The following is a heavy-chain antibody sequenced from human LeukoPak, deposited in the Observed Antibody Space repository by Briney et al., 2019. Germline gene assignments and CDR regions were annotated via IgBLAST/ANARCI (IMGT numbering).Heavy chain of an antibody. V-gene: IGHV4-31*03. Sequence: SQTLSLTCTISGGSIDNVNYYWSWIRQHPGKGLEWIGSIYYSGRSFYNPSLESRLIMSVDTSKNRFSLNLNSVTAADTAVYYCARDSSGSFLDDWGPGTLVTVSS. CDR1: GGSIDNVNYY. J-gene: IGHJ4*02. D-gene: IGHD6-19*01. CDR3: ARDSSGSFLDD. CDR2: IYYSGRS.